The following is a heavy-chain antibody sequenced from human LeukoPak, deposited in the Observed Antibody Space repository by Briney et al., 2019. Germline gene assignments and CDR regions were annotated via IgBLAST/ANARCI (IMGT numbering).Heavy chain of an antibody. J-gene: IGHJ6*02. CDR1: GFTFSSYV. V-gene: IGHV3-33*01. CDR2: IWYDGSNK. Sequence: QPGGSLRLSCAASGFTFSSYVMHWVRQAPGKGLEWVAVIWYDGSNKYYADSVKGRFTISRDNSKNTLYLQMNSLRAEDTAVYYCARPSRGYYYGSGSYSVYGMDVWGQGTTVTVSS. D-gene: IGHD3-10*01. CDR3: ARPSRGYYYGSGSYSVYGMDV.